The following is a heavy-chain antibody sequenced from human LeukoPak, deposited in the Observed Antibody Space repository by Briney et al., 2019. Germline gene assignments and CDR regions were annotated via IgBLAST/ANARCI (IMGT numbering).Heavy chain of an antibody. J-gene: IGHJ4*02. Sequence: SETLSLTCTVSGGSISSYYWSWIRQPPGKGLERIGYIYYSGSTNYNLSLQSRVTISVDTSKNQFSLKLRSVTAADTAVYYCARLCGNYQNYFDYWGQGTLVTVSS. V-gene: IGHV4-59*12. CDR3: ARLCGNYQNYFDY. D-gene: IGHD1-26*01. CDR2: IYYSGST. CDR1: GGSISSYY.